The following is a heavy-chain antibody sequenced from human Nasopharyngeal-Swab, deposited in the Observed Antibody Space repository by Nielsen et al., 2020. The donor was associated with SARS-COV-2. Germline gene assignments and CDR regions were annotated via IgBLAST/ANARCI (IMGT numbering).Heavy chain of an antibody. J-gene: IGHJ6*02. D-gene: IGHD3-10*01. CDR2: ISYDGSNK. CDR1: GFTFSSYG. CDR3: AKDGGGFGEPFYGMDV. V-gene: IGHV3-30*18. Sequence: SLKISCAASGFTFSSYGMHWVRQAPGKGLEWVAVISYDGSNKYYADSVKGRFTISRDNSKNTLYLQMNSLRAEGTAVYYCAKDGGGFGEPFYGMDVWGQGTTVTVSS.